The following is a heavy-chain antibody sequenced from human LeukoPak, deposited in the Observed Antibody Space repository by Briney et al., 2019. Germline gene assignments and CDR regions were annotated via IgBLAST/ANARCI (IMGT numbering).Heavy chain of an antibody. CDR3: ARVGLDSSGYYRDY. D-gene: IGHD3-22*01. V-gene: IGHV1-69*06. J-gene: IGHJ4*02. Sequence: ASVKVSCKASGGTFSSYAISWVRQAPGQGLEWMGGIIPIFGTANYAQKFQGRVTITADNSTSTAYMELSSLRSEDTAVYYCARVGLDSSGYYRDYWGQGTLVTVSS. CDR2: IIPIFGTA. CDR1: GGTFSSYA.